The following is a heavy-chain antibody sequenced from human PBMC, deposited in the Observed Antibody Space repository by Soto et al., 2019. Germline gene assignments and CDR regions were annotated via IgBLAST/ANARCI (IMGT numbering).Heavy chain of an antibody. Sequence: GGSLRLSCAASGFTFSDHYMDWVRQAPGKGLEWVGRTRNKANSYTTEYAASVKGRFTISRDDSKNSLYLQMNSLKTEDTAVYYCARDQLWFGELNYYYYYMDVWGKGTTVTVSS. CDR2: TRNKANSYTT. V-gene: IGHV3-72*01. CDR3: ARDQLWFGELNYYYYYMDV. J-gene: IGHJ6*03. CDR1: GFTFSDHY. D-gene: IGHD3-10*01.